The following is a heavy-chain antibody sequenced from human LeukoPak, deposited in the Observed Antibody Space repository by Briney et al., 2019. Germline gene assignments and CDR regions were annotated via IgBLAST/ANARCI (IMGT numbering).Heavy chain of an antibody. J-gene: IGHJ4*02. Sequence: PSETLSLTCTVPGGSFSNYYWSWIRQPPGKRLEWIGYIYNSGITDYNPSLKSRLTISVDTSKNQFSLRLSSVTAADTAFYYCARSRGLAGAATLIDYWGQGTLVTVSS. D-gene: IGHD3/OR15-3a*01. CDR1: GGSFSNYY. CDR2: IYNSGIT. V-gene: IGHV4-59*08. CDR3: ARSRGLAGAATLIDY.